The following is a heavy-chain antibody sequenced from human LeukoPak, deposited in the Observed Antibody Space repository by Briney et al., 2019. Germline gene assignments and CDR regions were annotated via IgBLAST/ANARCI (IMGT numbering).Heavy chain of an antibody. D-gene: IGHD4-17*01. J-gene: IGHJ4*02. Sequence: GGSLRLSCEASGFTFSSYSMNWVRQAPGKGLEWVSSISSSSSYIYYADSVKGRFTISRDNAKNSLYLQMNSLRAEDTAVYYCARSLGRYYFDYWGQGTLVTVSS. V-gene: IGHV3-21*01. CDR1: GFTFSSYS. CDR2: ISSSSSYI. CDR3: ARSLGRYYFDY.